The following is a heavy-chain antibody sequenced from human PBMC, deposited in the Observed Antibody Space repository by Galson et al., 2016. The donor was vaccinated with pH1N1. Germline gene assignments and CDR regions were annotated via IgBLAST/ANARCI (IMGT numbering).Heavy chain of an antibody. Sequence: SVKVSCKASGYTFTDYDINGVRQGTGQGLEWMGWMNPNNDNTGYAQKFQGRVPMTTNTSISTAYMELSSLRSEATAVYYCARGGYCSGGSCYDVYAYWGQGTLVTVS. D-gene: IGHD2-15*01. CDR2: MNPNNDNT. V-gene: IGHV1-8*01. CDR1: GYTFTDYD. J-gene: IGHJ4*02. CDR3: ARGGYCSGGSCYDVYAY.